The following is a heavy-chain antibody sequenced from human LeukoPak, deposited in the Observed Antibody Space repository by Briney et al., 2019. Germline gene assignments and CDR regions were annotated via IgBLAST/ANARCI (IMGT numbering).Heavy chain of an antibody. Sequence: PGGSLRLSCAASGFTFSSYAMSWVRQAPARGLEWVSSISSSNNYIYYADSVKGRFTISRDNAENSVFLQMNSLRAEDTAVYYCARDSPPKCFVYWGQGTLVTVSS. CDR1: GFTFSSYA. D-gene: IGHD3-10*02. J-gene: IGHJ4*02. CDR3: ARDSPPKCFVY. CDR2: ISSSNNYI. V-gene: IGHV3-21*01.